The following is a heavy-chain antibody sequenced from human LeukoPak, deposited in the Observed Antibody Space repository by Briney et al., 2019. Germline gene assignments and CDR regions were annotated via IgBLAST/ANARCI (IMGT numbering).Heavy chain of an antibody. Sequence: PGGSLRLSCAASGFTFSSYAMSWVRQAPGKGLEWVSAISGSGGSTYYADSVKGRFTIPRDNSKNTLYLQMNSLRAEDTAVYYCAKVGYYDSSGYRGVYFDYWGQGTLVTVSS. J-gene: IGHJ4*02. CDR1: GFTFSSYA. V-gene: IGHV3-23*01. CDR3: AKVGYYDSSGYRGVYFDY. CDR2: ISGSGGST. D-gene: IGHD3-22*01.